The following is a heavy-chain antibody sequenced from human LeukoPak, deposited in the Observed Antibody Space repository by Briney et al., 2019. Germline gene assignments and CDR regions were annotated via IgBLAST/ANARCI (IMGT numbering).Heavy chain of an antibody. J-gene: IGHJ4*02. D-gene: IGHD6-19*01. V-gene: IGHV4-34*01. CDR3: ARIAVAGYFDY. Sequence: PSETLSLTCAVYGGSFGGYYWSWIRQPPGKGLEWIGEINHSGSTNYNPSLKSRVTISVDTSKNQFSLKLSSVTAADTAVYYCARIAVAGYFDYWGQGTLVTVSS. CDR2: INHSGST. CDR1: GGSFGGYY.